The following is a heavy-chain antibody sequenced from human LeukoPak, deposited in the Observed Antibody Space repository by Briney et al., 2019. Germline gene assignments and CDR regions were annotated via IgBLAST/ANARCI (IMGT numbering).Heavy chain of an antibody. J-gene: IGHJ1*01. CDR2: ISYDGSNK. D-gene: IGHD2-21*02. V-gene: IGHV3-30-3*01. CDR3: ARAYCGGDCSGYFQH. CDR1: GFTFSGYA. Sequence: GGSLRLSCAASGFTFSGYAMHWVRQAPGKGLEWVAVISYDGSNKYYADSVKGRFTISRDNSKNTLYLQMNRLRAEDTAVYYCARAYCGGDCSGYFQHWGQGTLVTVSS.